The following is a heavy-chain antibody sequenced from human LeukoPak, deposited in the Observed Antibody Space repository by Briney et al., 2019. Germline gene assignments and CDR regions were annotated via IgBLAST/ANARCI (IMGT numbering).Heavy chain of an antibody. Sequence: SETLSLTCTVSGGSISSSHYYWGWIRQTPGKGLEWIGTIYYSGTTYYNPSLESRATISEDTSKHQVSLTLRSVTAADTAVYYCARQISDYYYYYIDVWGKGTTVTVSS. D-gene: IGHD3-10*01. CDR1: GGSISSSHYY. CDR3: ARQISDYYYYYIDV. V-gene: IGHV4-39*01. CDR2: IYYSGTT. J-gene: IGHJ6*03.